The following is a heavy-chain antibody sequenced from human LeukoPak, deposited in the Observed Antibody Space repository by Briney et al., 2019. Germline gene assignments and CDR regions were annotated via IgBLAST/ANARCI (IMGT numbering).Heavy chain of an antibody. Sequence: GGSLRLSCAASGFTFSSYAMHWVRQAPGKGLEWVAVISYDGSNKHYADSVKGRFTISRDNSKNTLYLQMNSLRAEDTAVYYCARGPGVVPAAAHFDYWGQGTLVTVSS. D-gene: IGHD2-2*01. CDR1: GFTFSSYA. CDR3: ARGPGVVPAAAHFDY. V-gene: IGHV3-30*04. J-gene: IGHJ4*02. CDR2: ISYDGSNK.